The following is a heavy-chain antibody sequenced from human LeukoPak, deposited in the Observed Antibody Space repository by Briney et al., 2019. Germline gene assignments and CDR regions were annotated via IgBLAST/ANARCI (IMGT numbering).Heavy chain of an antibody. J-gene: IGHJ4*02. CDR2: ISGSGGST. CDR1: GFTFSSYA. CDR3: AKNAYYCSSTSCCVDY. Sequence: TGGSLRLSCAASGFTFSSYAMSWVRQAPGKGLEWVSAISGSGGSTYYADSVKGRFTISRDNSKNTLYLQMNSLRAEDTAVYYCAKNAYYCSSTSCCVDYWGQGTLVTVSS. D-gene: IGHD2-2*01. V-gene: IGHV3-23*01.